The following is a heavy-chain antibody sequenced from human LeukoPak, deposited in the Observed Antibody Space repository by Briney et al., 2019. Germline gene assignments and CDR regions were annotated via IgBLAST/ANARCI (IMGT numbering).Heavy chain of an antibody. D-gene: IGHD3-9*01. J-gene: IGHJ3*02. Sequence: SQTLSLTCTVSGGSISSGGYYWSWIRQPPGKGLEWIAAIYHGGSTYYNPSLESRVTISLDTSKNHFSLNLTSVTAADTAMYYCARVAERTWLPYDAAFDIWGRGTMVTVSS. CDR2: IYHGGST. CDR3: ARVAERTWLPYDAAFDI. V-gene: IGHV4-30-2*01. CDR1: GGSISSGGYY.